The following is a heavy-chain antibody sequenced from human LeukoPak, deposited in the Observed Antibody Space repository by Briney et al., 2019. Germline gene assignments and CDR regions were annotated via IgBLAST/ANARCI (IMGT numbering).Heavy chain of an antibody. CDR2: IYPGGSDT. CDR3: ARRNEGVNWFDP. V-gene: IGHV5-51*01. CDR1: GYSFTTYW. Sequence: HGASLNISCEGSGYSFTTYWYGWGRQLSGKGVEGMGIIYPGGSDTRYSPSFQGQVTISADKSISPSYLQWSSLKASDTAMYYCARRNEGVNWFDPWGQGTLVTVSS. D-gene: IGHD3-16*01. J-gene: IGHJ5*02.